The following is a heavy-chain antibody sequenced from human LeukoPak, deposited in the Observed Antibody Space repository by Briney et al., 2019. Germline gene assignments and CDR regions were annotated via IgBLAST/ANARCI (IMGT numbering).Heavy chain of an antibody. V-gene: IGHV3-64D*06. CDR3: VKGPSYSSSLMR. CDR2: ISSNGGST. Sequence: PGGSLRLSCSASGYTFSSYAMHWVRQAPGKGLEYVSAISSNGGSTYYADSVKGRFTISRDNSKNTLYLQMSSQRAEDTAVYYCVKGPSYSSSLMRWGQGTLVTVSS. CDR1: GYTFSSYA. D-gene: IGHD6-6*01. J-gene: IGHJ4*02.